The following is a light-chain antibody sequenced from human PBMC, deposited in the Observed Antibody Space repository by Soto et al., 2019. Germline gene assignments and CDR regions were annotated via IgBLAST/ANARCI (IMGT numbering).Light chain of an antibody. CDR2: LGS. CDR1: QSLLHSNGYNY. V-gene: IGKV2-28*01. J-gene: IGKJ2*01. Sequence: DIVMTQSPLSLPVTPGEPASISCRSSQSLLHSNGYNYLDWYLQKPGQSPQLLISLGSNRASGVAARCSGSGSATDFTLNIARVEAEYFGVYCCMQALQTPYTFGQGTKLEIK. CDR3: MQALQTPYT.